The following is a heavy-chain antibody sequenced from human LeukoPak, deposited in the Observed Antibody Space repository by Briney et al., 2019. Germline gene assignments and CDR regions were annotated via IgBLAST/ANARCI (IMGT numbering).Heavy chain of an antibody. CDR1: GGSISSYY. CDR3: ARAPRARSLLLNY. D-gene: IGHD3-22*01. J-gene: IGHJ4*02. V-gene: IGHV4-59*01. Sequence: SETLSLTCTVSGGSISSYYWSWIRQPPRKGLEWIGYIYYSGSTNYNPSLKSRVTISVDTSKNQFSLKLSSVTAADTAVYYCARAPRARSLLLNYWGQGTLVTVSS. CDR2: IYYSGST.